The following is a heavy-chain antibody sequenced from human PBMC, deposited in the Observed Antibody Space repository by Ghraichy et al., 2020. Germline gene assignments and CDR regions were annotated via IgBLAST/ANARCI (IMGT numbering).Heavy chain of an antibody. CDR3: ARLYGSGSYRGLDYFDY. J-gene: IGHJ4*02. CDR1: GFTVSSNY. D-gene: IGHD3-10*01. Sequence: GGSLRLSCAASGFTVSSNYMSWVRQAPGKGLEWVSVIYSGGSTYYADSVKGRFTISRHNSKNTLYLQMNSLRAEDTAVYYCARLYGSGSYRGLDYFDYWGQGTLVTVSS. CDR2: IYSGGST. V-gene: IGHV3-53*04.